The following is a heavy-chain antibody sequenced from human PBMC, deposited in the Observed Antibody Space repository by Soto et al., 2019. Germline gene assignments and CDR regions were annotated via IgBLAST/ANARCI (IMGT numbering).Heavy chain of an antibody. J-gene: IGHJ5*02. CDR1: GGTFSSYA. CDR2: IIPIFGTA. CDR3: ARDPPRGRYHSDNWFDP. D-gene: IGHD1-26*01. Sequence: SSVKVSCKASGGTFSSYAISWVRQAPGQGLEWMGGIIPIFGTANYAQKFQGRVTITADESTSTAYMELSSLRSEDTAVYYCARDPPRGRYHSDNWFDPCGQGPLVTVSS. V-gene: IGHV1-69*13.